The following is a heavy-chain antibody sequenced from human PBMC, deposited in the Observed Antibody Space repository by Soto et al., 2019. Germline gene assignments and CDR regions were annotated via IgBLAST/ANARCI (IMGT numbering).Heavy chain of an antibody. Sequence: ILSCAASGFTFSSYAMSWVRQAPGKGLESVSAISGSGGSTYYADSVKGRFTISRDNSKNTLYLQMNSLRAEHTAVYYCAKLSGMIVVEPPDYWGQGTLVTVSS. J-gene: IGHJ4*02. CDR3: AKLSGMIVVEPPDY. V-gene: IGHV3-23*01. D-gene: IGHD3-22*01. CDR1: GFTFSSYA. CDR2: ISGSGGST.